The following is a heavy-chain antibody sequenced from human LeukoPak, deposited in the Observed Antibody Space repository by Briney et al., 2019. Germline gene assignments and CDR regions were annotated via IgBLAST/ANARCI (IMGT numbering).Heavy chain of an antibody. D-gene: IGHD2-2*01. CDR3: ARDGGPANLFDY. CDR1: GGTFSSYA. Sequence: SVKVSCKASGGTFSSYAISWVRQAPGQGLEWMGGIIPIFGTANYAQKFQGRVTITADESTSTAYMELSSLRSEDTAVYYCARDGGPANLFDYWGQGTLVTVSS. V-gene: IGHV1-69*13. J-gene: IGHJ4*02. CDR2: IIPIFGTA.